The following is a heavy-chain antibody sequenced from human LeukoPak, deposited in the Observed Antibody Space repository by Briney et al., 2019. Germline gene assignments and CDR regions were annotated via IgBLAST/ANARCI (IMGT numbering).Heavy chain of an antibody. D-gene: IGHD1-26*01. CDR2: ISSSSSTI. V-gene: IGHV3-48*04. J-gene: IGHJ4*02. Sequence: GGSLRLYCAASGFTCSSYSMNWVRKAPGKGLEWVSYISSSSSTIYYADSVKGRFTISRDNAKNSLYLQMNSLRAEDTAVYYCARGAVGATRGRFDYWGQGTLVTVSS. CDR3: ARGAVGATRGRFDY. CDR1: GFTCSSYS.